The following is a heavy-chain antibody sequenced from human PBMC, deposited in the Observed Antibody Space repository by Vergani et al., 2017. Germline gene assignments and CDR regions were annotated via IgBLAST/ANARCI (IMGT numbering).Heavy chain of an antibody. CDR1: GDIFNNYT. V-gene: IGHV1-69*12. CDR3: ASRDITIFGVVIIRGYYYYGMDV. D-gene: IGHD3-3*01. Sequence: QVHLEQSGTEVKKPGSSVKVSCKVSGDIFNNYTVTWVRQAPGQGLEWMGGIIPIFGTANYAQKFQGRVTITADESTSTAYMELSSLRSEDTAVYYCASRDITIFGVVIIRGYYYYGMDVWGQGP. J-gene: IGHJ6*02. CDR2: IIPIFGTA.